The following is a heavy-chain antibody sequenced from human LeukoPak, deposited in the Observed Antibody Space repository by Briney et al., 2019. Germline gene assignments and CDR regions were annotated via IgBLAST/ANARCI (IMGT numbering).Heavy chain of an antibody. CDR1: GGSISSYY. Sequence: SETLSLTCTVSGGSISSYYWSWIRQPAGKGLEWIGRIYTSGSTNYNPSLKSRVTMSVDTSKNQFSLKLSSVTAADTAVYYCARDGPIRFLEWLPTPYYYYYMDVWGKGTTVTVSS. D-gene: IGHD3-3*01. CDR3: ARDGPIRFLEWLPTPYYYYYMDV. J-gene: IGHJ6*03. CDR2: IYTSGST. V-gene: IGHV4-4*07.